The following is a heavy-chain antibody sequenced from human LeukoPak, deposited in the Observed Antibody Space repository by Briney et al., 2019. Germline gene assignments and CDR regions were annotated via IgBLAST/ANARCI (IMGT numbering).Heavy chain of an antibody. CDR3: LAGYYYYYMDV. CDR1: GFAFSNCW. Sequence: GGSLTLSCAASGFAFSNCWLHWVRQAPGKGLEWVARINTHGSSTNYADSGKGRFTISRDNAKNTLYLQMTSLSAEDTAVYYALAGYYYYYMDVWGKGTTVTVSS. V-gene: IGHV3-74*01. D-gene: IGHD6-13*01. J-gene: IGHJ6*03. CDR2: INTHGSST.